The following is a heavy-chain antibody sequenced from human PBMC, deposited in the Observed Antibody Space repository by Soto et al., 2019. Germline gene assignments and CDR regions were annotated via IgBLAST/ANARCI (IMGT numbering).Heavy chain of an antibody. J-gene: IGHJ6*02. D-gene: IGHD3-9*01. CDR3: ARDPYYDILTQPQLEDYYYYGMDV. V-gene: IGHV1-69*04. CDR1: GGTFSSYT. CDR2: IIPILGIA. Sequence: GASVKVSCKASGGTFSSYTISWVRQAPGQGLEWMGRIIPILGIANYAQKFQGRVTITADKSTSTAYMELSSLRSEDTAVYYCARDPYYDILTQPQLEDYYYYGMDVWGQGTTVTVSS.